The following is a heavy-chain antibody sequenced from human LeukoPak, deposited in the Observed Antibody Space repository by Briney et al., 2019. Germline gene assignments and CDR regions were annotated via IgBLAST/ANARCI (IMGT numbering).Heavy chain of an antibody. V-gene: IGHV1-2*02. Sequence: GASVKVSCKASGYTFTGYYMHWVRQAPGQGLEWMGWINPNSGGTNYAQKFQGRVTMTRDTSISTAYMELSRLRSDDTAVYYCAREFWYSSGWSFDYWGQGTLVTVSS. J-gene: IGHJ4*02. D-gene: IGHD6-19*01. CDR3: AREFWYSSGWSFDY. CDR2: INPNSGGT. CDR1: GYTFTGYY.